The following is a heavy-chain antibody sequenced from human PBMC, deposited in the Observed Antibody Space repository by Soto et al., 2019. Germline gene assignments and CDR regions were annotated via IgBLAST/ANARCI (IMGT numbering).Heavy chain of an antibody. D-gene: IGHD3-3*01. CDR1: GFTFDDYP. CDR3: VKDGLPSIFGQVYAGVVI. J-gene: IGHJ3*02. Sequence: EVQLVESGGDLVQPGRSLRLSCAASGFTFDDYPMNWVRQAPGKGLEWVSGISWNSGILGYADSVRGRFSISRDNAKKSLYRRMNGLRPEETALYFCVKDGLPSIFGQVYAGVVIWGRGTRVNVSS. V-gene: IGHV3-9*01. CDR2: ISWNSGIL.